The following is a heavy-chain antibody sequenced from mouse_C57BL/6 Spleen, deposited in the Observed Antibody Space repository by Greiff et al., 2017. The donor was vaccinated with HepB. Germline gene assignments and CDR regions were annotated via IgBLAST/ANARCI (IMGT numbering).Heavy chain of an antibody. D-gene: IGHD2-4*01. V-gene: IGHV14-4*01. CDR1: GFNIKDDY. CDR3: TTARYDYDAAMDY. CDR2: IDPENGDT. J-gene: IGHJ4*01. Sequence: VQLKQSGAELVRPGASVKLSCTASGFNIKDDYMHWVKQRPEQGLEWIGWIDPENGDTEYASKFQGKATITADTSSNTAYLQLSSLTSEDTAVYYCTTARYDYDAAMDYWGQGTSVTVSS.